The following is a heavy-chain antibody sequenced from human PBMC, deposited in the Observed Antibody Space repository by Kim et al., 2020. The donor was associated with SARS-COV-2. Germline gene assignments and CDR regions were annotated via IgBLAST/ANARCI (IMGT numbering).Heavy chain of an antibody. V-gene: IGHV4-59*13. CDR1: GGSISSYY. J-gene: IGHJ5*02. Sequence: SETLSLTCTVSGGSISSYYWSWIRQPPGKGLEWIGYIYYSGSTNYNPSLKSRVTISVDTSKNQFSLKLSSVTAADTAVYYCAREPGPNWFDPWGQGTLVTVSS. CDR3: AREPGPNWFDP. CDR2: IYYSGST.